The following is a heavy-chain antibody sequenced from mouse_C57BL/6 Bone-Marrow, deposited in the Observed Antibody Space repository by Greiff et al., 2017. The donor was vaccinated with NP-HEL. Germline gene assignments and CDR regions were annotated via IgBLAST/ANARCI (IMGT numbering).Heavy chain of an antibody. V-gene: IGHV5-4*01. CDR1: GFTFSSYA. J-gene: IGHJ2*01. CDR3: ARDIYDGYYFDY. D-gene: IGHD2-3*01. CDR2: ISDGGSYT. Sequence: EVHLVESGGALVKPGGSLKLSCAASGFTFSSYAMYWVRQTPEKRLEWVATISDGGSYTYYPDNVKGRFTISRDNAKNNLYLQMSHLKSEDTAMYYCARDIYDGYYFDYWGQGTTLTVSS.